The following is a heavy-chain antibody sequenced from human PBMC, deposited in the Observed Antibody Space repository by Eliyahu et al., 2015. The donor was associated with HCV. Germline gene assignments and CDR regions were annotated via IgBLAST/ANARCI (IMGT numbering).Heavy chain of an antibody. CDR1: GDSINNGDYY. Sequence: QVQLQASGPGLVKTSQTLSLTCTVSGDSINNGDYYWNWIRQAPNKGLEXIGHIYYSGTTEYNXSLQSRLTLSXDRSRNQFSLRLSSVTVADTATYFCARHGPYYYGLDVWSQGTTVSVSS. J-gene: IGHJ6*01. V-gene: IGHV4-30-4*01. CDR2: IYYSGTT. CDR3: ARHGPYYYGLDV. D-gene: IGHD3-10*01.